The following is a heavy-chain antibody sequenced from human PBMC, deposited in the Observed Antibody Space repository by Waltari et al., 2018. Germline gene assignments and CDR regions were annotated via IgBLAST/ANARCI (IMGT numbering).Heavy chain of an antibody. Sequence: EVQLVGSGGGLVKPGGSLSLPCAASGFTLNTYTRNWVRQAPGKGLEWVSSISSTSSYIYYADSVKGRFTISRDNAKNSLYLQMNSLRGEDTAVYYCAKDRISTSYYYYYHMDVWGQGTTVTVS. CDR3: AKDRISTSYYYYYHMDV. CDR1: GFTLNTYT. J-gene: IGHJ6*02. V-gene: IGHV3-21*01. CDR2: ISSTSSYI. D-gene: IGHD3-16*01.